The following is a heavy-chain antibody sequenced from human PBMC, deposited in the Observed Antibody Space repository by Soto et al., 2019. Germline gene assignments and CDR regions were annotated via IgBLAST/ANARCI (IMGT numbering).Heavy chain of an antibody. CDR1: GYTFTNYH. Sequence: ASVKVSCKASGYTFTNYHIYWVRQAPGQGLEWMGIINSGGGSTSYAQKFQGRVTMTRDTSTSTVYMELSSLRSEDTAVYYCARDLAGLTTVLYFYGMDVWGQGTTVTVSS. V-gene: IGHV1-46*01. D-gene: IGHD4-4*01. J-gene: IGHJ6*02. CDR2: INSGGGST. CDR3: ARDLAGLTTVLYFYGMDV.